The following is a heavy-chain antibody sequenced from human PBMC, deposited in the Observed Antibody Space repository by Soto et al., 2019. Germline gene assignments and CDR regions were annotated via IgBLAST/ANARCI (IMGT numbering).Heavy chain of an antibody. Sequence: GASVKVSCKASGGTFSSHAISWVRQAPGQGLEWMGGIIPIFGTANYAQKFQGRVTITADESTSTAYMELSSLRSEDTAVYYCAREPTYYYDSTGNAFDIWGQGTMVTVSS. V-gene: IGHV1-69*13. CDR1: GGTFSSHA. D-gene: IGHD3-22*01. CDR3: AREPTYYYDSTGNAFDI. J-gene: IGHJ3*02. CDR2: IIPIFGTA.